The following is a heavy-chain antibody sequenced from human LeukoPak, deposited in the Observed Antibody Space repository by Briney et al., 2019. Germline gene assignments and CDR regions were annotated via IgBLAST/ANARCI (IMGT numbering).Heavy chain of an antibody. J-gene: IGHJ4*02. D-gene: IGHD6-19*01. CDR1: GFTFSSYS. CDR2: ISSSSSYI. Sequence: GGSLRLSRAASGFTFSSYSMNWVRQAPGKGLEWVSSISSSSSYIYYADSVKGRFTISRDNAKNSLYLQMNSLRAEDTAVYYCARDRVSSSGWFFDYWGQGTLVTVSS. CDR3: ARDRVSSSGWFFDY. V-gene: IGHV3-21*01.